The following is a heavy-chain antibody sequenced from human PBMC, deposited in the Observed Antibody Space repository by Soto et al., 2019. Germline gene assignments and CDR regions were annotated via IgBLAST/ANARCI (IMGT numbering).Heavy chain of an antibody. CDR3: VRELGGTTVNTLFDH. Sequence: QVQLVQSGAEVKKPGASVKVSCKASGYTFTRYYIHWVRQAPGQGLEWMGIVNPSGDNTNYAQKFRGRVTMTRDTSTNTVHMELSSLRSEDTAVYFCVRELGGTTVNTLFDHWGQGTVVTVSS. CDR2: VNPSGDNT. D-gene: IGHD4-17*01. J-gene: IGHJ4*02. CDR1: GYTFTRYY. V-gene: IGHV1-46*01.